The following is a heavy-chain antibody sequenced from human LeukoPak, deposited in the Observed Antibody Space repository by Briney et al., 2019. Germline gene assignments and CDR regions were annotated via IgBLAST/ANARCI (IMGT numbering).Heavy chain of an antibody. CDR2: IYYSGST. D-gene: IGHD3-10*01. CDR1: GGSISSSSYY. V-gene: IGHV4-39*01. J-gene: IGHJ5*02. CDR3: ARLGLLRFGDP. Sequence: KPSETLSLTCTVSGGSISSSSYYWGWIRQPPGKGLEWIGSIYYSGSTYYNPSLKSRVTISVDTSKNQFSLKLSSVTAADTAVYYCARLGLLRFGDPWGQGTLVTVSS.